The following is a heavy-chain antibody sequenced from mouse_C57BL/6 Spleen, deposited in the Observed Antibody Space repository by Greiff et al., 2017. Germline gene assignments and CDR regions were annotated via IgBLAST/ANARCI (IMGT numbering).Heavy chain of an antibody. J-gene: IGHJ1*03. D-gene: IGHD1-1*01. V-gene: IGHV1-5*01. CDR3: TSYYGSSDWYFDV. Sequence: EVMLVESGTVLARPGASVKMSCKTSGYTFTSYWMHWVKQRPGQGLEWIGAIYPGNSDTSYNQKFKGKAKLTAVTSASTAYMELSSLTNEDSAVYYCTSYYGSSDWYFDVWGTETTVTVSS. CDR2: IYPGNSDT. CDR1: GYTFTSYW.